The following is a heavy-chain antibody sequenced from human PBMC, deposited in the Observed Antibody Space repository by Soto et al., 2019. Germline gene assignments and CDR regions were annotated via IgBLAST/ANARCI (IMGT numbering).Heavy chain of an antibody. J-gene: IGHJ4*02. CDR1: GYIFTTYG. D-gene: IGHD6-6*01. CDR2: ISAHNGNT. CDR3: ARGRDGDY. Sequence: QVHLVQSGAEVKKPGASVKVSCKGSGYIFTTYGITWVRQAPGQGLERMGWISAHNGNTNYAQKHKGRVTVTRDTATSTANMELRNLISDDTAVYYYARGRDGDYWGQGALVTVSS. V-gene: IGHV1-18*01.